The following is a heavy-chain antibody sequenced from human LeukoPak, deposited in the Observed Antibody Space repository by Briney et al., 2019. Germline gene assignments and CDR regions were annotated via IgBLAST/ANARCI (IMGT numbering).Heavy chain of an antibody. J-gene: IGHJ6*03. Sequence: SETLSLTCTVSDDSISKHYWSWIRQAPGKGLEWIGYVYHTGFTVYNPSLKSRVTMSVDSSKNQFSLKLSSVTAADAAVYYCARARGGEIVVLLNYYYYYYMDVWGKGTTVTVFS. D-gene: IGHD2-15*01. CDR2: VYHTGFT. CDR3: ARARGGEIVVLLNYYYYYYMDV. V-gene: IGHV4-59*11. CDR1: DDSISKHY.